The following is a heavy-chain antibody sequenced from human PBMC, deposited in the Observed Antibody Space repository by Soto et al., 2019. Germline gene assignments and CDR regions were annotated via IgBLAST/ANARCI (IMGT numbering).Heavy chain of an antibody. V-gene: IGHV4-39*01. CDR2: IYYSGST. CDR1: GGSISSSSYY. J-gene: IGHJ6*03. D-gene: IGHD6-13*01. Sequence: QLQLQESGPGLVKPSETLSLTCTVSGGSISSSSYYWGWIRQPPGKGLEWIGSIYYSGSTYYNPSLKGRVTIAVDTSKTQYSLKLSSVTAADTAVYYCARIKRATAGYYYYYYMDVWGKGTTVTVSS. CDR3: ARIKRATAGYYYYYYMDV.